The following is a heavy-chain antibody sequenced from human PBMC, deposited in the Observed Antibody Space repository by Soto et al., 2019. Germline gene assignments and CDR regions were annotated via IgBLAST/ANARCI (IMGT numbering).Heavy chain of an antibody. CDR3: ARFLGRNYYYYGMDV. J-gene: IGHJ6*02. V-gene: IGHV1-46*01. CDR1: GYTFTSYY. CDR2: INPSGGST. D-gene: IGHD2-15*01. Sequence: ASVKVSCKASGYTFTSYYMHWVRQAPGQGLEWMGIINPSGGSTSYAQKFQGRVTMTRGTSTSTVYMELSSLRSEYTAVYYCARFLGRNYYYYGMDVWGQGTTVTAP.